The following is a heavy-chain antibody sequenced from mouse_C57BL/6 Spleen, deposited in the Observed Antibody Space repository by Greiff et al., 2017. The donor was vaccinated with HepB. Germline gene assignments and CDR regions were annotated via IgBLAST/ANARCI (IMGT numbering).Heavy chain of an antibody. CDR2: IDPSDSYT. D-gene: IGHD2-4*01. CDR3: ARWDYDNFDY. CDR1: GYTFTSYW. J-gene: IGHJ2*01. Sequence: QVQLQQSGAELVMPGASVKLSCKASGYTFTSYWMHWVKQRPGQGLEWIGEIDPSDSYTNYNQKFKGKSTLTVDKSSSTAYMQLSSLTSEDSAVYYCARWDYDNFDYWGQGTTLTVSS. V-gene: IGHV1-69*01.